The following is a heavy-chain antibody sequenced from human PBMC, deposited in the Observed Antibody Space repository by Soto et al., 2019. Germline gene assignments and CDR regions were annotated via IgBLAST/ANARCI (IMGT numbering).Heavy chain of an antibody. CDR2: ISSTSSYI. D-gene: IGHD6-25*01. CDR3: ARDQAAGSIRSMDV. J-gene: IGHJ6*02. Sequence: DVQLVESGGGLVKPGGSLRLSCAASGFRFSSYSMNWVRQAPGKGLEWVSSISSTSSYIYYADSVKGRFTISRDNAKNSLYLQMNSLRAEDSSVYYCARDQAAGSIRSMDVWGQGTTVTVSS. V-gene: IGHV3-21*01. CDR1: GFRFSSYS.